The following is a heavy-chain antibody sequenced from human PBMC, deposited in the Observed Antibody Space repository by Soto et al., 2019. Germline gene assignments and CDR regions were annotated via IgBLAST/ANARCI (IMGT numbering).Heavy chain of an antibody. CDR2: IFSSGST. CDR3: AREGSYSAYNFAHGIQLWSFDF. V-gene: IGHV4-4*07. CDR1: GGSINTFY. Sequence: QVRLQESGPGLLKPSETLPLTCTVSGGSINTFYWSWVRQPAGKGLEWIGRIFSSGSTSFNPSLASRVAMSVDTSKNHFSLNLSSVTAADMAVYYCAREGSYSAYNFAHGIQLWSFDFWGQGALVTVSS. J-gene: IGHJ4*02. D-gene: IGHD5-12*01.